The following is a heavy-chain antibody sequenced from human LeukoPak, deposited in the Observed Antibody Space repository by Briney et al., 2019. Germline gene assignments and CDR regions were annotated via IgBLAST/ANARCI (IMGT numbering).Heavy chain of an antibody. Sequence: AGSLRLSCAASGFIFEDYTMHWVRQVPGKTLEWVSLVNWHGTTYYADSLKGRFTISRDNSKNSLYLQMDSLRTEDTAFYYCAKDLTYESSGSVIDSWGLGTLVTVSS. CDR2: VNWHGTT. CDR1: GFIFEDYT. J-gene: IGHJ4*02. CDR3: AKDLTYESSGSVIDS. D-gene: IGHD3-22*01. V-gene: IGHV3-43*01.